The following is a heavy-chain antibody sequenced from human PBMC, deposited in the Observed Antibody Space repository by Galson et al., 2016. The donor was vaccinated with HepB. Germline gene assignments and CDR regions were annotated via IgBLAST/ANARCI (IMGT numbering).Heavy chain of an antibody. CDR3: ARGDIGGAIFDY. Sequence: SLRLSCAASGFTFSSYGMHWVRQAPGKGLEWVAVIWYDGSNKYYAGSVKGRFTISRDNAKNSLYLQMNSLRAEDTAVYYCARGDIGGAIFDYWGQGTLVTVSS. D-gene: IGHD1-26*01. CDR2: IWYDGSNK. V-gene: IGHV3-33*01. CDR1: GFTFSSYG. J-gene: IGHJ4*02.